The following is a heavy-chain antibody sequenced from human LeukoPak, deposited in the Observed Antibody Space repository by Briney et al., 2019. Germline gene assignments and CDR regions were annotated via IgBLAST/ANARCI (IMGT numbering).Heavy chain of an antibody. CDR2: IKEDGSDK. D-gene: IGHD3-16*01. CDR3: GRYDGGVAIDY. J-gene: IGHJ4*02. CDR1: GFIFSYYW. V-gene: IGHV3-7*01. Sequence: PGGSLRLSCAASGFIFSYYWMSWVRQAPGKGLEWVANIKEDGSDKYYVDSVKGRFTISRHNAENSLYLQMNSLRAEDTAVYYCGRYDGGVAIDYWGQGTLVTVSS.